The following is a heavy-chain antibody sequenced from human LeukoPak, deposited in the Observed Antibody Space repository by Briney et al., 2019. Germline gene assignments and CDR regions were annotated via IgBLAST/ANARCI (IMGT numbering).Heavy chain of an antibody. V-gene: IGHV3-74*01. D-gene: IGHD6-19*01. CDR2: INTDGTVT. Sequence: GGSLRLSCAASGFTLSKYWMLWVRQAPGKGLESVSRINTDGTVTIYADSVKRRFTVSRNKPDNTMFLQMNSVRDEDTAVYYCATKQWLAPPPDSWGQGTPVTVSS. CDR3: ATKQWLAPPPDS. CDR1: GFTLSKYW. J-gene: IGHJ4*02.